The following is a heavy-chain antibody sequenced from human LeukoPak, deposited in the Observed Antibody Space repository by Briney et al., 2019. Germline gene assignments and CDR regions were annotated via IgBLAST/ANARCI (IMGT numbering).Heavy chain of an antibody. V-gene: IGHV1-24*01. J-gene: IGHJ1*01. Sequence: ASVKVSFKFSGYTLTELSMHWVRQAPGKGLEWMGGVDPEDGETIYAQKFQGRVTMTRNTSISTAYMELSSLRSEDTAVYYCARVKTVPRRGAEYFQHWGQGTLVTVSS. D-gene: IGHD4-17*01. CDR1: GYTLTELS. CDR2: VDPEDGET. CDR3: ARVKTVPRRGAEYFQH.